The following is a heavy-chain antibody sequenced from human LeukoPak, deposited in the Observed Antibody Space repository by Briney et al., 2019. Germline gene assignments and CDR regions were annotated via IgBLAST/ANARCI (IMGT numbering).Heavy chain of an antibody. Sequence: GGSLRLSCAASGFTFSGYWMNWVRQAPGKGLEWVANIKEDGSEKYYVDSVKGRFTISRDNSKNTLYLQMNGLRAEDTAVYYCARGIQCSSTSCYAGSTFDYWGQGTLVTVSS. CDR1: GFTFSGYW. D-gene: IGHD2-2*01. J-gene: IGHJ4*02. V-gene: IGHV3-7*02. CDR2: IKEDGSEK. CDR3: ARGIQCSSTSCYAGSTFDY.